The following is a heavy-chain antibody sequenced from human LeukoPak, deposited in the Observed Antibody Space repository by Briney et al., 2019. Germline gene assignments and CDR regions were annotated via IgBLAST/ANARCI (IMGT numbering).Heavy chain of an antibody. Sequence: SETLSLTCAVYGGSFSGYYWSWIRQPPGKGLEWIGEINHSGSTNYNPSLKSRVTISVDTSKDQFSLKLSSVTAADTAVYYCAGEEFYYWGQGTLVTVSS. J-gene: IGHJ4*02. CDR1: GGSFSGYY. CDR3: AGEEFYY. V-gene: IGHV4-34*01. CDR2: INHSGST.